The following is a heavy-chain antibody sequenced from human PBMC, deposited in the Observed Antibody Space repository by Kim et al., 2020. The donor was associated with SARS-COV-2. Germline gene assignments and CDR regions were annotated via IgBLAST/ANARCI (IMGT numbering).Heavy chain of an antibody. CDR3: ARDNLYYDILTGYLPSYYYYYYGMDA. CDR1: GFTFSSYG. J-gene: IGHJ6*02. V-gene: IGHV3-33*05. Sequence: GGSLRLSCAASGFTFSSYGMHWVRQAPGKGLEWVAVISYDGSNKYYADSVKGRFTISRDNSKNTLYLQMNSLRAEDTAVYYCARDNLYYDILTGYLPSYYYYYYGMDAWGQGTTVTVSS. D-gene: IGHD3-9*01. CDR2: ISYDGSNK.